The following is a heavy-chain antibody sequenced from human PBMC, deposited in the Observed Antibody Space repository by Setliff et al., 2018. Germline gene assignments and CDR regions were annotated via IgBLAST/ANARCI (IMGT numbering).Heavy chain of an antibody. D-gene: IGHD2-2*01. CDR2: MYYSEIT. Sequence: SETLSLTCTVSGGSISTHYWSWIRKPPGKGLEWVGYMYYSEITKYNPSLESRVTISDDTSKKQFSLNLTSVTAAYTAVYYCARGLAVYRFDPWGQGTLVTVSS. CDR1: GGSISTHY. J-gene: IGHJ5*02. CDR3: ARGLAVYRFDP. V-gene: IGHV4-59*11.